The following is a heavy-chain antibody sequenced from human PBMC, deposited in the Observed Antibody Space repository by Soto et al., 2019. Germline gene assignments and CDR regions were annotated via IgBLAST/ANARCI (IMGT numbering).Heavy chain of an antibody. Sequence: HPGGSLRLSCAASGFTLSNYAMSWVRQAPGEGLEWASAISGGGGSTYYADSVEGRFTISRDNSKNTLYLQMNSLRDEDTAVYYCVKDPSGYHVSGYWCQGILVNVS. CDR3: VKDPSGYHVSGY. CDR2: ISGGGGST. D-gene: IGHD3-22*01. V-gene: IGHV3-23*01. J-gene: IGHJ4*02. CDR1: GFTLSNYA.